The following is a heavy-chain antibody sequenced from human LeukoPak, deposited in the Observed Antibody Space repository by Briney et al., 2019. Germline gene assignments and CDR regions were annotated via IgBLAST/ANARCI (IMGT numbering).Heavy chain of an antibody. CDR2: IKQDGSEK. J-gene: IGHJ4*02. CDR1: GFTFRRHG. Sequence: PGGSLRLSCAASGFTFRRHGMHWVRQAPGKGLEWVAIIKQDGSEKYYVDSVKGRFTISRDNAEKSLYLQMNSLRAADTAVYYCATSRTSDYWGQGTLVTVSS. V-gene: IGHV3-7*03. CDR3: ATSRTSDY. D-gene: IGHD1-14*01.